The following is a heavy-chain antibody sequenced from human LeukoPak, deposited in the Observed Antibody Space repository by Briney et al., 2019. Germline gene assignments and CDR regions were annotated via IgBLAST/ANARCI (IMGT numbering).Heavy chain of an antibody. V-gene: IGHV3-7*01. J-gene: IGHJ5*02. Sequence: GGSLRLSCAASGFTFSSYWMSWVRQAPGKGLEWVANIKEDGSEKYYVDSVKGRFTISRDNAKNSLYLQMNSLRAEDTAIYYCARATASNWFDPWGQGTLATVSS. CDR2: IKEDGSEK. CDR3: ARATASNWFDP. D-gene: IGHD5-18*01. CDR1: GFTFSSYW.